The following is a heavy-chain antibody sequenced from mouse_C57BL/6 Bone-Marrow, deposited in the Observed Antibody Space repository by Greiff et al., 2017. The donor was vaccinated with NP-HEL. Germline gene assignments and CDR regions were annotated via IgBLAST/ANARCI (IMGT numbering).Heavy chain of an antibody. Sequence: EVNLVESGGGLVQPKGSLKLSCAASGFSFNTYAMNWVRQAPGKGLEWVARIRSKSNNYATYYADSVKDRFTISRDDSESMLYLQMNNLKTEDTAMYYCVRQGLLRYYYAMDYWGQGTSVTVSS. J-gene: IGHJ4*01. CDR2: IRSKSNNYAT. D-gene: IGHD2-3*01. CDR3: VRQGLLRYYYAMDY. CDR1: GFSFNTYA. V-gene: IGHV10-1*01.